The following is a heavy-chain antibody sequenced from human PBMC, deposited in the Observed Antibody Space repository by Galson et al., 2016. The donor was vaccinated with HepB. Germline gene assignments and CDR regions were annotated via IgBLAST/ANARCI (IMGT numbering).Heavy chain of an antibody. V-gene: IGHV3-66*01. J-gene: IGHJ4*02. CDR2: IYSGGNT. D-gene: IGHD7-27*01. CDR1: GFTVGNNY. CDR3: ARNPGASAWG. Sequence: SLRLSCAASGFTVGNNYMSWVRQAPEKGLEWVSLIYSGGNTLYADSVKGRFSISRDNSKNTLYIQMNSLSAEDTAVYYCARNPGASAWGWGQGTLVTVAS.